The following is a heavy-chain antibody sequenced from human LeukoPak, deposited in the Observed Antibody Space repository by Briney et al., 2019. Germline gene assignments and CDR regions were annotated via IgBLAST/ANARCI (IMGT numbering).Heavy chain of an antibody. Sequence: GGSLRLSCAASGFTVSSNYMSWVRQAPGKGLEWVSGISYNGGRTYYADSLKGRFTVSRDNSKNTLYLQMNSLRAEDTAVYYCAELGITMIGGVWGKGTTVTISS. CDR3: AELGITMIGGV. CDR1: GFTVSSNY. CDR2: ISYNGGRT. V-gene: IGHV3-66*01. D-gene: IGHD3-10*02. J-gene: IGHJ6*04.